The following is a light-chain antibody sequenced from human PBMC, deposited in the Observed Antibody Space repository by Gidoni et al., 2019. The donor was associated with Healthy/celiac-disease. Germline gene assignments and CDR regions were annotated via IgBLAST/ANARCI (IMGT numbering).Light chain of an antibody. Sequence: DIQMTQSPSSLSASVGDRVTITCRASQSISSYLNWYQQKPGKAPKLLSYAASSLQSGVPSMFSGSGSGTDFTLTIRRLQPEDFATYYCQQSYSTPPFGQGTKVEIK. CDR3: QQSYSTPP. CDR1: QSISSY. CDR2: AAS. V-gene: IGKV1-39*01. J-gene: IGKJ1*01.